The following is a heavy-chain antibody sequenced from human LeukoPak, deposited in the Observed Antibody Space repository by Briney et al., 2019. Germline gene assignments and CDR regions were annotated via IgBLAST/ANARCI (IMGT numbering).Heavy chain of an antibody. CDR3: ARKYGSVDS. J-gene: IGHJ5*02. V-gene: IGHV3-7*03. CDR1: GFTFSSYW. Sequence: PGRSLRLSCAASGFTFSSYWMTWGREAPGNGREWVANIKQDGSEKYYVGSVKGRFTISRDNAKNSLYLQMNSLRAEDTAVYHCARKYGSVDSWGQGTLVTVSS. CDR2: IKQDGSEK. D-gene: IGHD6-19*01.